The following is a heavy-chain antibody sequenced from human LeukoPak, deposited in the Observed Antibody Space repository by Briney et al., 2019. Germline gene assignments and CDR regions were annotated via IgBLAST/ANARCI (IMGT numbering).Heavy chain of an antibody. CDR3: ARDLRKTAVAYYFYNGLDV. V-gene: IGHV3-33*01. CDR2: IWNDGSNK. J-gene: IGHJ6*02. Sequence: GGSLRLSCVTSGFTFRNYGMHWVRQAPGKGLEWVAVIWNDGSNKYYADSVKGRFIISREDSKNTLYLQMNSLRAEDTAVYYCARDLRKTAVAYYFYNGLDVWGQGTTVTVSS. D-gene: IGHD6-19*01. CDR1: GFTFRNYG.